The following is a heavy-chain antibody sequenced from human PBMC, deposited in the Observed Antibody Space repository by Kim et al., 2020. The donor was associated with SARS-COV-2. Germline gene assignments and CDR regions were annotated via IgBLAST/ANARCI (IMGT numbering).Heavy chain of an antibody. J-gene: IGHJ5*02. V-gene: IGHV1-46*01. CDR2: INPSGGIT. CDR3: ARRSMATGWFDP. Sequence: ASVKVSCKASGYTFTSYYMHWVRQAPGQGLEWMGIINPSGGITSYAQKFQGRVTMTRDTSTSTVYMELSSLRSEDTAVYYCARRSMATGWFDPWGQGTLVTVSS. D-gene: IGHD2-8*01. CDR1: GYTFTSYY.